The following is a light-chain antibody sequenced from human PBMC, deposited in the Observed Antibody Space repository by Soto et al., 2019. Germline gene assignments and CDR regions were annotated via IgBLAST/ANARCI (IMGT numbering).Light chain of an antibody. Sequence: IALTQYACTLSLSPGERATLPCRASQRVSSSNLAWYRHRPGQSPRILXXSEXTRAADTPDRFIGSGSGGEFTLTISRLEPEYFAVYYCQQYGSSPTYSFGQGTRLDIK. CDR3: QQYGSSPTYS. J-gene: IGKJ5*01. V-gene: IGKV3-20*01. CDR1: QRVSSSN. CDR2: SEX.